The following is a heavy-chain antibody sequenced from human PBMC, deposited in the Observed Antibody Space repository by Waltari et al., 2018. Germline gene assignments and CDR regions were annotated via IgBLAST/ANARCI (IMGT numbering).Heavy chain of an antibody. V-gene: IGHV4-38-2*01. CDR1: GYSISSGYY. CDR2: ISHSGST. CDR3: ARHSSTVAAYY. Sequence: QVQLQESGPGQVNPSETLSLTCAVSGYSISSGYYWGWIRQPPGKGREWIGSISHSGSTYYNPSLKSRLTISGDTSKNQFSLKMNSVTAADTAVYYCARHSSTVAAYYWGQGTLVTVSS. D-gene: IGHD6-19*01. J-gene: IGHJ4*02.